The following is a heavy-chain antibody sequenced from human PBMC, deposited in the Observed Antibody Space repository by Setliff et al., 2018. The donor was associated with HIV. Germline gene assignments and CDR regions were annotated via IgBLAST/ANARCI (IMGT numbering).Heavy chain of an antibody. CDR1: GNTFSSHY. J-gene: IGHJ3*02. Sequence: ASVKVSCKASGNTFSSHYMHWVRQAPGKGLEWMGLINPSGDITSYAEKFQGRVTMTRDTSTSTVYMELWSLRSEDTAIYYCASKGGSGNYPDSDAFDIWGQGTLVTVS. D-gene: IGHD3-10*01. V-gene: IGHV1-46*01. CDR3: ASKGGSGNYPDSDAFDI. CDR2: INPSGDIT.